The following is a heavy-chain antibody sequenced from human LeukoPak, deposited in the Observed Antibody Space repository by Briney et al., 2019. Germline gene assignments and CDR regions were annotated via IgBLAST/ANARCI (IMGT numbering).Heavy chain of an antibody. Sequence: ESGPTLVKPTQPLTLTCTFSGFSLSTSGVGVGWIRQPPGKALEWLALIYWNDDKRYSPSLKSRLTITKDTSKNQVVLTMTNMDPVDTATYYCARPYYYGSGSYRTHFDYWGQGTLVTVSS. CDR3: ARPYYYGSGSYRTHFDY. CDR1: GFSLSTSGVG. J-gene: IGHJ4*02. D-gene: IGHD3-10*01. V-gene: IGHV2-5*01. CDR2: IYWNDDK.